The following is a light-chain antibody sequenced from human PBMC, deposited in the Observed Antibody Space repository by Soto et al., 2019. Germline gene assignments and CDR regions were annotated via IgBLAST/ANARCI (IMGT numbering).Light chain of an antibody. CDR2: TSS. CDR3: QQSFSSPQT. CDR1: QSIKSY. V-gene: IGKV1-39*01. J-gene: IGKJ1*01. Sequence: DLQMTQSPSSLSASVGDRVTITCRATQSIKSYINWYQKKIGQAPKLMIYTSSNLQSWVPSRFSGSGSGTDFTLTINTLQPEDFATYYCQQSFSSPQTFGQGTKVEIK.